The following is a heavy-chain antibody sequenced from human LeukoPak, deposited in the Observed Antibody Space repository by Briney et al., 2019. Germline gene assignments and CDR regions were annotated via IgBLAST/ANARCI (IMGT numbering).Heavy chain of an antibody. V-gene: IGHV4-59*01. CDR3: ARGRISNWGFEGTLFDA. CDR2: ITHSGGT. J-gene: IGHJ4*02. CDR1: GGSLNSYY. D-gene: IGHD7-27*01. Sequence: SETLSLTCTVSGGSLNSYYWSWIRQPPGKGLEWIGIITHSGGTDFDSSLGGRVTISVDTSKNQFSLRLTSMTAADTAVYFCARGRISNWGFEGTLFDAWGQGVLVTVSS.